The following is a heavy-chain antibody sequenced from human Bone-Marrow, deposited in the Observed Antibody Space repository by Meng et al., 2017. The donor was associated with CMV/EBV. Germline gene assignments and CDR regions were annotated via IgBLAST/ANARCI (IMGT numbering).Heavy chain of an antibody. CDR1: GGSFSSGYY. CDR2: VNHGGST. J-gene: IGHJ4*02. D-gene: IGHD1-1*01. CDR3: VRFWRPALRTGKFDF. V-gene: IGHV4-34*01. Sequence: SETPSPTCAVYGGSFSSGYYWTWIRQSPGKGLEWSGEVNHGGSTNYNSSLKRRVIISVNTSRKQVSLRLSSVTAADTAVYYYVRFWRPALRTGKFDFWGQGTLVTVSS.